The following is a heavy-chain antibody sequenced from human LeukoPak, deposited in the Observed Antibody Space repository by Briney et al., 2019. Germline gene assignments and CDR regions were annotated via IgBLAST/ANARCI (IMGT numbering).Heavy chain of an antibody. CDR2: IYYSGST. J-gene: IGHJ4*02. V-gene: IGHV4-59*01. D-gene: IGHD6-13*01. Sequence: SETLSLTCTVSGGSISSYYWSWIRQPPGKGLEWIGYIYYSGSTNYNPSLKSRVTISVDTSKNQFSLKLSSVTAADTAVYYCARVGLAAAEDYWGQGTLVTVSS. CDR3: ARVGLAAAEDY. CDR1: GGSISSYY.